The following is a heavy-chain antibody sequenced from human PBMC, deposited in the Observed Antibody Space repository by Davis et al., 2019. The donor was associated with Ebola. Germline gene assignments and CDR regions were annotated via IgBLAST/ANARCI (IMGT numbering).Heavy chain of an antibody. CDR2: INPSGGST. CDR3: ARGFITMVRGDLYYFDY. J-gene: IGHJ4*02. V-gene: IGHV1-46*01. CDR1: GYSFTDDG. Sequence: ASVKVSCKASGYSFTDDGISWVRQAPGQGLEWMGIINPSGGSTSYAQKFQGRVTMTRDTSTSTVYMELSSLRSEDTAVYYCARGFITMVRGDLYYFDYWGQGTLVTVSS. D-gene: IGHD3-10*01.